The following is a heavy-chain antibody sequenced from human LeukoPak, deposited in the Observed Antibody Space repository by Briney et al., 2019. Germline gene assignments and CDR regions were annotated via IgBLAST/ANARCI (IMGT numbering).Heavy chain of an antibody. CDR2: IYYSGST. CDR1: GGSISSYY. CDR3: ARVGSGWLIS. V-gene: IGHV4-59*01. Sequence: TSEALSLTCTVSGGSISSYYWSWIRQPPGKGLEWIGYIYYSGSTNYNPSLKSRVTISVDTSKNQFSLKLSSVTAADTAVYYCARVGSGWLISWGQRTLVTVSS. J-gene: IGHJ4*02. D-gene: IGHD6-19*01.